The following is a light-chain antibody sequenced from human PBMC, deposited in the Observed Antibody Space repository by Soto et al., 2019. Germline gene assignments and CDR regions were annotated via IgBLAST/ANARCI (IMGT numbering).Light chain of an antibody. CDR1: NIGTRN. CDR2: RDS. V-gene: IGLV3-9*01. Sequence: SYELTQPLSVSVPLGQTASITCGGNNIGTRNVHWYQQKPGQAPVLVVYRDSNRPSGIPERFSGSNSGNTATLTISRAQAGDEADYYCHVWDSSTAVFGGGTQLTDL. J-gene: IGLJ3*02. CDR3: HVWDSSTAV.